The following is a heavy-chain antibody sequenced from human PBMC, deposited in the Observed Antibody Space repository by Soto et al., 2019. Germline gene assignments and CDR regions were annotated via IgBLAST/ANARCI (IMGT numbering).Heavy chain of an antibody. CDR3: ARVRIPRYHILGGGNWFDP. J-gene: IGHJ5*02. Sequence: QVQLVQSGAEVKKPGASVKVSCKPSGYTFTSYGISWVRQAPGQGLEWMGWISAYNGNTNYAQKLQGRVTMTTDTATSKAYMELRSLRSDDTAVYYCARVRIPRYHILGGGNWFDPWGQGTLVTVSS. CDR2: ISAYNGNT. V-gene: IGHV1-18*01. D-gene: IGHD3-16*01. CDR1: GYTFTSYG.